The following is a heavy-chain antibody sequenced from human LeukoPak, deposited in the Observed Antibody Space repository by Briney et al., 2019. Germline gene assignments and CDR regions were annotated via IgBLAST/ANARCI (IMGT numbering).Heavy chain of an antibody. D-gene: IGHD3-10*01. V-gene: IGHV3-74*01. J-gene: IGHJ4*02. Sequence: GGSLRLSCAASGFIFSNFVMHWVRQAPGKGLVWVSRIPTDETPTNYAGSVQGRFTISRDNAKNTLYLQMNNLRAEDTAVYYCARDHYFKIDYWGQGTLVTVSS. CDR2: IPTDETPT. CDR1: GFIFSNFV. CDR3: ARDHYFKIDY.